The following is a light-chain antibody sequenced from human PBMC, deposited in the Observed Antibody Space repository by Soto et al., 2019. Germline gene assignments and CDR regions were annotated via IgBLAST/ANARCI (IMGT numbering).Light chain of an antibody. CDR3: QQYSSY. V-gene: IGKV1-5*01. Sequence: DIPMTQSPSTLSASVGDRVTITCRASQSINGWLAWYQQKPGKAPKVLISQVSNLESGVPSRFSGSGSGTEFTLTITSLQPDDSATYYCQQYSSYFGGGTKVAIK. CDR1: QSINGW. J-gene: IGKJ4*01. CDR2: QVS.